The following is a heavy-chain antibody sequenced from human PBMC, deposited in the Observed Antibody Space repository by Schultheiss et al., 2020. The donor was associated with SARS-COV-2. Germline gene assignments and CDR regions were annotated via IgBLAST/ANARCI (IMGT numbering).Heavy chain of an antibody. CDR3: TKDISAGGADV. J-gene: IGHJ6*02. CDR1: GFTFSSYS. V-gene: IGHV3-48*04. Sequence: GGSLRLSCAASGFTFSSYSMNWVRQAPGKGLEWVSYISSSSSTIYYADSVKGRFTISRDNAKNSLYLQMNSLRVDDTAFYYCTKDISAGGADVWGQGTAVTVSS. CDR2: ISSSSSTI. D-gene: IGHD2/OR15-2a*01.